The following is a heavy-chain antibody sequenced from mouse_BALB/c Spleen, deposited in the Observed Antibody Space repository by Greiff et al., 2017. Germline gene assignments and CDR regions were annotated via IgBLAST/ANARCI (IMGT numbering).Heavy chain of an antibody. V-gene: IGHV14-3*02. CDR3: ARSGYDEWSLYYAMDY. Sequence: DVKLQESGAELVKPGASVKLSCTASGFNIKDTYMHWVKQRPEQGLEWIGRIDPANGNTKYDPKFQGKATMTVDKSSSTAYMELARLTSEDSAIYYCARSGYDEWSLYYAMDYGGQGTSVTVSS. CDR2: IDPANGNT. D-gene: IGHD2-14*01. CDR1: GFNIKDTY. J-gene: IGHJ4*01.